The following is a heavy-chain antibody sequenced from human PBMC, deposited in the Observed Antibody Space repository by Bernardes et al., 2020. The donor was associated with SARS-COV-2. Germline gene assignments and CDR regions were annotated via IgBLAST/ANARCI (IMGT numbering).Heavy chain of an antibody. Sequence: GGSLRLSCTASGFTFNSYGMGWVRQAPGKGLEWVSSISGSGRNAYYADSVKGRFTISRDNSKNMQYLQMNSLRVEDTAVYYCAKDDRSRFNSNWYGFFDPWGQGTRVTVSS. J-gene: IGHJ5*02. CDR2: ISGSGRNA. D-gene: IGHD1-20*01. CDR3: AKDDRSRFNSNWYGFFDP. CDR1: GFTFNSYG. V-gene: IGHV3-23*01.